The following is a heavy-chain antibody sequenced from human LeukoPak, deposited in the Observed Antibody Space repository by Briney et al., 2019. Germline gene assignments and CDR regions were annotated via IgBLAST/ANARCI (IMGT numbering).Heavy chain of an antibody. V-gene: IGHV1-69*13. J-gene: IGHJ5*02. Sequence: SVKVSCKASGGTFSSYAISWVRQAPGQGLEWMGGIIPIFSTANYAQKFQGRVTITADESTSTAYMELSSLRSEDTAVYYCARVPHYYGSGSPPRFDPWGQGTLVTVSS. CDR2: IIPIFSTA. CDR3: ARVPHYYGSGSPPRFDP. D-gene: IGHD3-10*01. CDR1: GGTFSSYA.